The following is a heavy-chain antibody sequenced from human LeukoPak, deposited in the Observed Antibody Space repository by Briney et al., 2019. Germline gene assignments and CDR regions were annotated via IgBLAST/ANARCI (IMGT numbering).Heavy chain of an antibody. CDR1: GFTFSSYS. V-gene: IGHV3-23*01. CDR3: AKGLQELLWFGESAY. CDR2: INSDGGST. J-gene: IGHJ4*02. Sequence: GGSLRLSCAASGFTFSSYSMHWVRQAPGKGLVWVSRINSDGGSTYYADSVKGRFTISRDNSKNTLYLQMNSLRAEDTAVYYCAKGLQELLWFGESAYWGQGTLVTVSS. D-gene: IGHD3-10*01.